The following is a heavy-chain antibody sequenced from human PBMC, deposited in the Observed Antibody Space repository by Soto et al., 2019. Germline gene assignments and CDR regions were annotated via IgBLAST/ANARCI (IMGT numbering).Heavy chain of an antibody. J-gene: IGHJ4*02. V-gene: IGHV3-9*01. CDR3: AKDIWQIQLWPNYFDY. CDR1: GFTFDDYA. D-gene: IGHD5-18*01. Sequence: GGSLRLSCAASGFTFDDYAMHWVRQAPGKGLEWVSGISWNSGSIGYADSVKGRFTISRDNAKNSLYLQMNSLRAEDTALYYCAKDIWQIQLWPNYFDYWGQGTLVTVSS. CDR2: ISWNSGSI.